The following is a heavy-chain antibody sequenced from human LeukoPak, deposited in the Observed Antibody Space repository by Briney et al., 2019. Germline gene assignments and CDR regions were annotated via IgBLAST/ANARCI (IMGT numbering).Heavy chain of an antibody. J-gene: IGHJ4*02. V-gene: IGHV4-59*08. CDR3: AGRTSASGTFYY. D-gene: IGHD6-13*01. CDR1: GGAISSYY. Sequence: SETLSLTCAVSGGAISSYYWGWIRQPPGKGLEWIGYGHHSDTANYNPSLKSRVTISVDTSKSHFSLKLTSVTAADTAVYYCAGRTSASGTFYYWGQGTLVTVSS. CDR2: GHHSDTA.